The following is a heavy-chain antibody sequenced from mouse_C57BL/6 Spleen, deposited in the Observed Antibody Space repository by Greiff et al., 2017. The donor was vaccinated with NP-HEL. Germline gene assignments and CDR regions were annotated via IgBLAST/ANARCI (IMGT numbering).Heavy chain of an antibody. Sequence: QVQLQQSGPELVKPGASVKISCKASGYAFSSSWMNWVKQRPGKGLEWIGRIYPGDGDTNYNGKFKGKATLTADKSSSTAYMQLSSLTSEDSAVYFCASLQRAMDYWGQGTSVTVSS. J-gene: IGHJ4*01. D-gene: IGHD2-1*01. CDR3: ASLQRAMDY. V-gene: IGHV1-82*01. CDR1: GYAFSSSW. CDR2: IYPGDGDT.